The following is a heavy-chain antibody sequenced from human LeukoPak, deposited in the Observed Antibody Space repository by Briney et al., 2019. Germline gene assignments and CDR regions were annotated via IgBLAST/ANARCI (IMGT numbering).Heavy chain of an antibody. CDR1: GFTFSSYS. Sequence: GGSLRLSCAASGFTFSSYSMNWVRQAPGKGLEWVPSISSSSSYIYYADSVKGRFTISRDNAKNSLYLQMNSQRAEDTAVYYCARDVNGDYEGYFDYWGQGTLVTVSS. CDR3: ARDVNGDYEGYFDY. J-gene: IGHJ4*02. CDR2: ISSSSSYI. D-gene: IGHD4-17*01. V-gene: IGHV3-21*01.